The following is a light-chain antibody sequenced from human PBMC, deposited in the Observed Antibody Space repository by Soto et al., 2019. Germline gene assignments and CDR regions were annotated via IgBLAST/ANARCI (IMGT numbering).Light chain of an antibody. CDR2: DAS. CDR1: QSVSSN. V-gene: IGKV3-15*01. Sequence: EIVMTQSPATLSVSPGERATLSCRASQSVSSNLAWYQQKPGQAPRLLIYDASTRATGIPARFSGSGSGTEFTLTISSLQSADFSLYYCQHYNHWPLTFGGGTKVEIK. J-gene: IGKJ4*01. CDR3: QHYNHWPLT.